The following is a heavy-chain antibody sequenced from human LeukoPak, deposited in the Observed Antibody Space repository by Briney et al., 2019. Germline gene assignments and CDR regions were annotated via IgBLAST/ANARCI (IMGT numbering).Heavy chain of an antibody. D-gene: IGHD3-10*01. Sequence: GGSLTLSCAASAFTFSNYGMNWVRQAPGKGLEWVSAIICTVGTTYYADSVKGRFTISRDNSKNTLYLQMNSLRAEDTPVSYCARPGHYPGSGSYFPIDYWGQGTLVTVSS. CDR1: AFTFSNYG. CDR3: ARPGHYPGSGSYFPIDY. V-gene: IGHV3-23*01. J-gene: IGHJ4*02. CDR2: IICTVGTT.